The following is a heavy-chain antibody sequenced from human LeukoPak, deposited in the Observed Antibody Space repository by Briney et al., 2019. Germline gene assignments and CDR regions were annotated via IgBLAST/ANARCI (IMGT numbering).Heavy chain of an antibody. CDR3: ARRRLITGTTFNWFDP. J-gene: IGHJ5*02. CDR1: GYSFTSYW. D-gene: IGHD1-7*01. CDR2: FYPGDSDT. V-gene: IGHV5-51*01. Sequence: GESLKISCKGSGYSFTSYWIGWVRQLPGTGLECMGVFYPGDSDTSYRPSFHGQVTLPVDRPVSTAYLQWSSLSASDSAMYYCARRRLITGTTFNWFDPLGQGTLVTVSS.